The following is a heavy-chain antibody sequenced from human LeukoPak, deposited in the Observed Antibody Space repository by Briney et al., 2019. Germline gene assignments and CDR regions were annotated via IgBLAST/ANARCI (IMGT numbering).Heavy chain of an antibody. CDR1: GGSISSYY. V-gene: IGHV4-59*01. J-gene: IGHJ6*03. Sequence: SETLSLTCTVSGGSISSYYWSWIRQPPGKGLEWIGYIYYSGSTNYNPSLKSRVTISVDTSKNQFSLKLSSVTAADTAVYYCARAYYYYMDVWGKGTTVTVFS. CDR3: ARAYYYYMDV. CDR2: IYYSGST.